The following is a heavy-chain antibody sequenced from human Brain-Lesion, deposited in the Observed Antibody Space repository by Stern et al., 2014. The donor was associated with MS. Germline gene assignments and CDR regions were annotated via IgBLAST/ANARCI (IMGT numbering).Heavy chain of an antibody. V-gene: IGHV4-61*02. D-gene: IGHD3-10*01. CDR1: GGSIDSGPYY. CDR3: ARGGFGRENWLDP. Sequence: QLQLQESGPGLVKPSQTLSLTCAVSGGSIDSGPYYWTWIRHPAGKGLEWIGRIYTSGSTNYNPSFRSRVTISMDTSKSQFSLKLPSVTAADTAVYYCARGGFGRENWLDPWGQGTLVTVSS. CDR2: IYTSGST. J-gene: IGHJ5*02.